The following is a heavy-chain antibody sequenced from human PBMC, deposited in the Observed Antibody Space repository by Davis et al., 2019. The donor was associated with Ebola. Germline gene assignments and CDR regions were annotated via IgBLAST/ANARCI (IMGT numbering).Heavy chain of an antibody. V-gene: IGHV3-21*04. CDR3: AKDPPPTVTWYYYMDV. CDR2: ISSSSSYI. Sequence: GESLKISCAASGFTFSSYSMNWVRQAPGKGLEWVSSISSSSSYIYYSDSVKGRFTISADNSKNTLYLQMNSLRAEDTAVYYCAKDPPPTVTWYYYMDVWGKGTTVTVSS. D-gene: IGHD4-17*01. CDR1: GFTFSSYS. J-gene: IGHJ6*03.